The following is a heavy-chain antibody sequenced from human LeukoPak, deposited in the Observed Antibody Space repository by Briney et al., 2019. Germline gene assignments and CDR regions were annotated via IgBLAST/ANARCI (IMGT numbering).Heavy chain of an antibody. CDR2: IYYSAST. CDR1: GGSISSSSYY. V-gene: IGHV4-39*01. CDR3: ARYVLSVAGTSL. J-gene: IGHJ4*02. D-gene: IGHD6-19*01. Sequence: SETLSLTCTVSGGSISSSSYYWGWIRQPPGQGLEWIGNIYYSASTYYNPSLKSRVTISVDTSKNQFSLKLSSVTAADTAVCYCARYVLSVAGTSLWGQGTLVTVSS.